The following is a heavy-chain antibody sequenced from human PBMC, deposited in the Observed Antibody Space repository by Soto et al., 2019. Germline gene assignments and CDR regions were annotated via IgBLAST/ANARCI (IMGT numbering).Heavy chain of an antibody. D-gene: IGHD6-6*01. CDR3: ARDGDVAARSYYYYYYGMDV. CDR1: GGTFSSYA. Sequence: ASVKVPCKASGGTFSSYAISWVRQAPGQGPEWMGGIIPIFGTANYAQKFQGRVTITADKSTSTAYMELSSLRSEDTAVYYCARDGDVAARSYYYYYYGMDVWGQGTTVTVSS. CDR2: IIPIFGTA. J-gene: IGHJ6*02. V-gene: IGHV1-69*06.